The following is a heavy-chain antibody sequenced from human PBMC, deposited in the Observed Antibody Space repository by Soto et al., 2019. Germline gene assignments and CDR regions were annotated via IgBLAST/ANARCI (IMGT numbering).Heavy chain of an antibody. CDR2: ISGSGGST. CDR1: GFTFSSYA. J-gene: IGHJ6*03. V-gene: IGHV3-23*01. D-gene: IGHD3-3*01. Sequence: GGSLRLSCAASGFTFSSYAMSWVRQAPGKGLEWVSAISGSGGSTYYADSVKGRFTISRDNSKNTLYLQMNSLRAEDTAVYYCAKAGFLEWLLENYYYYYMDVWGKGTTVTVSS. CDR3: AKAGFLEWLLENYYYYYMDV.